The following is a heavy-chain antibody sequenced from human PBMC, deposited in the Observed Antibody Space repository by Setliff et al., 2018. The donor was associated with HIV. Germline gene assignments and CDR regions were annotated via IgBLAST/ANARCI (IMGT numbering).Heavy chain of an antibody. Sequence: GGSLRLSCAASGLTFSSYWMYWVRQAPGKGLVWVSRINSDGSSTNYADSVKGRFTISRDNAKNTLYLQMSSLRADDTAVYYCARVDDDYVWARTYFDYWGQGSPVTVSS. V-gene: IGHV3-74*01. CDR3: ARVDDDYVWARTYFDY. CDR2: INSDGSST. CDR1: GLTFSSYW. D-gene: IGHD3-16*01. J-gene: IGHJ4*02.